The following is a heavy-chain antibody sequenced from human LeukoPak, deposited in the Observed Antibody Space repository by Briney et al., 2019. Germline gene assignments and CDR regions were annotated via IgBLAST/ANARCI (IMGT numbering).Heavy chain of an antibody. CDR1: GGTFSSYA. V-gene: IGHV1-69*13. D-gene: IGHD3-10*01. CDR3: ATHMVRRVSTHFDY. Sequence: AASVKVSCKASGGTFSSYAISWVRQAPGQGLEWMGGIIPIFGTANYAQKFQGRVTITADESTSTAYMELSSLRSKDTAVYYCATHMVRRVSTHFDYWGQGTLVTVSS. J-gene: IGHJ4*02. CDR2: IIPIFGTA.